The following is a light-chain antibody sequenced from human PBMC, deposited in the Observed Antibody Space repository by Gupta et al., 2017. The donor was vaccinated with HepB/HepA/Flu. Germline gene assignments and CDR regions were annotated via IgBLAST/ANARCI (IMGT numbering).Light chain of an antibody. CDR2: SNN. J-gene: IGLJ2*01. Sequence: QSVLTQPPSASGTPGQRVTISCSGSSSNIGSNTVYWYQQLPGTAPKLLMYSNNQRPSGVPDRFSGSKSGTSASLAISGLQSEDEADYYCAAWDDSLNGEVFGGGTKLTVL. V-gene: IGLV1-44*01. CDR1: SSNIGSNT. CDR3: AAWDDSLNGEV.